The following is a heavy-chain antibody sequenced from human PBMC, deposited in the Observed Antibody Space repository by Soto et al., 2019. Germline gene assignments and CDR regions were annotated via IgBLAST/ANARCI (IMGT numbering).Heavy chain of an antibody. CDR1: GFSLSTSGMC. J-gene: IGHJ4*02. D-gene: IGHD2-15*01. CDR3: ARTNQGYCSGGSCYSGLAAAVRSFYYFDY. CDR2: IDWDDDK. Sequence: GSGPTLVNPTQTLTLTCTFSGFSLSTSGMCVSWIRQPPGKALEWLARIDWDDDKYYSTSLKTRLTISKDTSKNQVVLTMTNMDPVDTATYYCARTNQGYCSGGSCYSGLAAAVRSFYYFDYWGQGTLVTVSS. V-gene: IGHV2-70*11.